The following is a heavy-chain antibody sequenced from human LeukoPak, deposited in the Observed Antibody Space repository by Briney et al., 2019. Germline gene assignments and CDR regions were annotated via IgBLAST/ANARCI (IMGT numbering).Heavy chain of an antibody. D-gene: IGHD2-15*01. Sequence: GGSLRLSCVASGFTFTSYSMTWVRQAPGKGLEWVSAISDNGGITRYADSVKGRFTVSRDNSKNTLYIQMNSLRAEDTALYYCAKARSGGGRYGMDVWGKGTAVTVSS. J-gene: IGHJ6*04. CDR3: AKARSGGGRYGMDV. CDR2: ISDNGGIT. CDR1: GFTFTSYS. V-gene: IGHV3-23*01.